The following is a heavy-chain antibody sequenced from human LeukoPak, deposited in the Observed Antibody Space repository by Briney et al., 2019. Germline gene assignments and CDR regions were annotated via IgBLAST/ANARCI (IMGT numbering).Heavy chain of an antibody. CDR2: ISYDGSNK. V-gene: IGHV3-30-3*01. CDR1: GFTFSSYA. CDR3: ARDGPAYCSSTSCQYYYYYMDV. D-gene: IGHD2-2*01. Sequence: GGSLRLSCAASGFTFSSYAMHWVRQAPGKGLEWVAVISYDGSNKYYADSVKGRFTISRDNSKNTLYLQMNSLRAEDTAVYYCARDGPAYCSSTSCQYYYYYMDVWGKGTTVTVSS. J-gene: IGHJ6*03.